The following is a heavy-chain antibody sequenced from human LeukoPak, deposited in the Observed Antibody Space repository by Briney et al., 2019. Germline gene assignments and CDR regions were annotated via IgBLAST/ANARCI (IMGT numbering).Heavy chain of an antibody. D-gene: IGHD5-18*01. CDR1: ELTFTSQW. CDR3: VRGDTFRGFDI. V-gene: IGHV3-74*03. J-gene: IGHJ3*02. CDR2: INTDGRSI. Sequence: GGSLRLSCTSSELTFTSQWMHWVRQAPGKGREWVSRINTDGRSITYADSVKGRFTISRDDAKNTLYLYMNTLRAEDTAVYFCVRGDTFRGFDIWGQGTTVIVSS.